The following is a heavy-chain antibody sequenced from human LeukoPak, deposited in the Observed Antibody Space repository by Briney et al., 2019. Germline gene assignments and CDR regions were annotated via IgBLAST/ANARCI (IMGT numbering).Heavy chain of an antibody. D-gene: IGHD6-19*01. CDR1: GYTFTGYY. CDR3: AREAVAATFTASYGMDV. J-gene: IGHJ6*02. CDR2: INPNSGGT. V-gene: IGHV1-2*06. Sequence: ASVKVSCKASGYTFTGYYMHWVRQAPGQGLEWMGRINPNSGGTNYAQKSQGRVTMTRDTSISTAYMELSRLRSDDTAVYYCAREAVAATFTASYGMDVWGQGTTVTVSS.